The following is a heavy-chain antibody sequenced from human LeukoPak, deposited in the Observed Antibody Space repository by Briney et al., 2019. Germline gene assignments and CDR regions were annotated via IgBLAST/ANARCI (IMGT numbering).Heavy chain of an antibody. CDR2: ITVTGDT. V-gene: IGHV3-23*01. J-gene: IGHJ4*02. CDR3: AKVPVWQQLVDY. Sequence: AGSLRLSCVASGFTFSSFAMSWLRQGPGKGLDWVSGITVTGDTYYADSLKGRFTISSDNSRNTLYLQLNSLRADDTPVYYCAKVPVWQQLVDYWGQGTVVTVSS. CDR1: GFTFSSFA. D-gene: IGHD6-13*01.